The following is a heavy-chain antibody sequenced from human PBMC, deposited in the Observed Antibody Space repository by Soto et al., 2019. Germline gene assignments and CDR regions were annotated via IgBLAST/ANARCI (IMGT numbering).Heavy chain of an antibody. CDR3: AKDLKVSGSNYGTLNYYYGMDV. CDR2: ISYDGYLK. J-gene: IGHJ6*02. V-gene: IGHV3-30*18. D-gene: IGHD3-10*01. CDR1: GFTFSTYG. Sequence: GGSLRLSCAASGFTFSTYGMQWVRQAPGKGLEWVAVISYDGYLKYYVDAVKGRFTVARDNSKNTLFLEMNSLRVEDTAVYFCAKDLKVSGSNYGTLNYYYGMDVWGQGTTVTVSS.